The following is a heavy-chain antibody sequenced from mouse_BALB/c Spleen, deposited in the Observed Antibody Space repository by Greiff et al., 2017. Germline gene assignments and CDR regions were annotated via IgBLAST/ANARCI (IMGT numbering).Heavy chain of an antibody. J-gene: IGHJ4*01. CDR1: GYTFTSYW. Sequence: QVQLQQPGAELVRPGASVKLSCKASGYTFTSYWINWVKQRPGQGLEWIGNIYPSDSYTNYNQKFKDKATLTVDKSSSTAYMQLSSPTSEDSAVYYCSRGNWDYYAMDYWGQGTSVTVSS. CDR3: SRGNWDYYAMDY. V-gene: IGHV1-69*02. D-gene: IGHD4-1*01. CDR2: IYPSDSYT.